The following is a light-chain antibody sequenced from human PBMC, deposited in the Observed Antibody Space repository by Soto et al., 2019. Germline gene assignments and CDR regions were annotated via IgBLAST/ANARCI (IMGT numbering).Light chain of an antibody. Sequence: EFVLTQSPGTLSLSPGERATLSCRASQSVSSSYLAWYQQKPGQAPRILIYGASTRATGIPDRFSGSGSGTYFTLTISRLEPEDFAVYYCQQYGSSPPHTFGGGTKVEIK. CDR3: QQYGSSPPHT. CDR2: GAS. CDR1: QSVSSSY. J-gene: IGKJ4*01. V-gene: IGKV3-20*01.